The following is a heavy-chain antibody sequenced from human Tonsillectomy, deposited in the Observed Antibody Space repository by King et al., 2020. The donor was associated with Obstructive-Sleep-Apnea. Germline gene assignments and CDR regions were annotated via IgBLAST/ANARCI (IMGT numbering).Heavy chain of an antibody. CDR2: ISSSSSYI. J-gene: IGHJ6*02. CDR3: AREYYDFWSASVTYYYYGMDV. Sequence: VQLVESGGGLVKPGGSLRLSCAASGFTFSSYSMNWVRQAPGKGLEWVSSISSSSSYIYYADSVKGRFTISRDNAKNSLYLQMHSLGAEDTAVYSCAREYYDFWSASVTYYYYGMDVGGQGTTVTVSS. CDR1: GFTFSSYS. V-gene: IGHV3-21*01. D-gene: IGHD3-3*01.